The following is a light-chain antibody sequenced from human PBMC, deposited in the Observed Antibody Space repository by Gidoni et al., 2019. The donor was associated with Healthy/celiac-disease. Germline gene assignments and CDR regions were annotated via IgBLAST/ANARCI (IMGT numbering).Light chain of an antibody. CDR2: DDT. CDR1: NIGSKR. J-gene: IGLJ2*01. CDR3: QVWDSSSDHVV. Sequence: SYVLTQPPSVSVAPGKTARITCGGNNIGSKRVHWYQQKPGQDPVLVVDDDTDRPAGIPERFSGSHSGNTATLTISRVEAGDEADYYCQVWDSSSDHVVFGGGTKLTVL. V-gene: IGLV3-21*03.